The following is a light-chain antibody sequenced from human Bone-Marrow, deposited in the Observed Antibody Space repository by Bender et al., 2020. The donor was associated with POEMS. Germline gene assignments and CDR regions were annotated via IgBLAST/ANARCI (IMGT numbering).Light chain of an antibody. CDR2: KDN. J-gene: IGLJ3*02. V-gene: IGLV3-25*03. CDR1: ELPRQY. CDR3: QSAASGGTSWV. Sequence: SSVLTQPPSVSVSPGQTARITCSGDELPRQYVYWYQQKPGQAPVVVLYKDNERPAGIRERFSASSSGTAATLTIRGVQAEDEADYYCQSAASGGTSWVFGGGTKLTVL.